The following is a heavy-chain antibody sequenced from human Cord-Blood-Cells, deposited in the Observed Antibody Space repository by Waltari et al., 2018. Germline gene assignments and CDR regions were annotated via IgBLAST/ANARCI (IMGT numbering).Heavy chain of an antibody. CDR3: ARGACSSTSCYPSDAFDI. V-gene: IGHV4-39*01. D-gene: IGHD2-2*01. CDR2: IYYSGST. CDR1: GGSISSSSYY. Sequence: LTCTVSGGSISSSSYYWGWIRQPPGKGLEWIGSIYYSGSTYYNPSLKSRVTISVETSKNQFSLKLSSVTAADTAVYYCARGACSSTSCYPSDAFDIWGQGTMVTVSS. J-gene: IGHJ3*02.